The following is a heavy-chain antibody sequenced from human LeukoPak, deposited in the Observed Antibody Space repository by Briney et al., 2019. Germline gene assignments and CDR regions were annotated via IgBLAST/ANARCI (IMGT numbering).Heavy chain of an antibody. D-gene: IGHD1-26*01. J-gene: IGHJ4*02. V-gene: IGHV3-23*01. CDR3: AKRDVARIVGATRVLVSPHYFDY. CDR2: ISGSGGST. Sequence: GGSLRLSCAASGFTFSSYAMSWVRQAPGKGLEWVSAISGSGGSTYYADSVKGRFTTSRDNSKNTLYLQMNSLRAEDTAVYYCAKRDVARIVGATRVLVSPHYFDYWGQGTLVTVSS. CDR1: GFTFSSYA.